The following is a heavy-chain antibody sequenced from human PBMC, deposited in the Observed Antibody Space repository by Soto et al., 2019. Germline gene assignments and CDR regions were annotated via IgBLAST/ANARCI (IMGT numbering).Heavy chain of an antibody. CDR2: IIPILNSP. Sequence: GASVKVSCNASGGTFCSYAITWVRRAPGQGLEWLGGIIPILNSPAYAQKFQARVVITADEITNTAYMELNSLRFDDTAVYYCAREAPYCTSATCPKFYDMDVWGQGTTVTVSS. D-gene: IGHD2-2*01. CDR3: AREAPYCTSATCPKFYDMDV. V-gene: IGHV1-69*13. J-gene: IGHJ6*02. CDR1: GGTFCSYA.